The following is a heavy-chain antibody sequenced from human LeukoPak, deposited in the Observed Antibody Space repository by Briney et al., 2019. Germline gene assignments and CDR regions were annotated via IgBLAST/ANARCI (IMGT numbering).Heavy chain of an antibody. D-gene: IGHD2-15*01. J-gene: IGHJ4*02. Sequence: PGGSLRLSCAASGFTVSSNYMSWVRQPPGKGLEWVSVIYSGDNTYYADSVKGRFTVSRDSSKNTLYLQMNSLRAEDTAVYYCASSYCRGGSCFSSMYEFWGQGTLVTVSS. CDR2: IYSGDNT. CDR3: ASSYCRGGSCFSSMYEF. V-gene: IGHV3-53*01. CDR1: GFTVSSNY.